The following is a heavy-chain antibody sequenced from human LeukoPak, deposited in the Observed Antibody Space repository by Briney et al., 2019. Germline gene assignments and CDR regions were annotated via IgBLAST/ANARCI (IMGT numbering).Heavy chain of an antibody. CDR1: GGSISSYY. V-gene: IGHV4-59*01. D-gene: IGHD3-3*01. Sequence: SETLSLTCTVSGGSISSYYWSWIRQPPGKGLEWIGYIYYSGSTNYNPSLKSRVTISVDTSKNQFSLKLSSVTAADTAVYYCAGALLRFDNWFDPWGQGTLVTVSS. CDR2: IYYSGST. J-gene: IGHJ5*02. CDR3: AGALLRFDNWFDP.